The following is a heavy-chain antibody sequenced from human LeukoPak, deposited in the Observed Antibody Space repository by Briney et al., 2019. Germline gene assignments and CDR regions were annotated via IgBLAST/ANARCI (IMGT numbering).Heavy chain of an antibody. CDR2: INNDGSTT. Sequence: GGSLRLSCAASGFTFSRLWMHWVRQAPGKGLVWVSRINNDGSTTSYADSVKGRFTISRDNAKNTLYLQMNSLRVEDTAVYYCAGRYGDYWGQGTLVTVSS. CDR3: AGRYGDY. J-gene: IGHJ4*02. CDR1: GFTFSRLW. V-gene: IGHV3-74*01. D-gene: IGHD1-1*01.